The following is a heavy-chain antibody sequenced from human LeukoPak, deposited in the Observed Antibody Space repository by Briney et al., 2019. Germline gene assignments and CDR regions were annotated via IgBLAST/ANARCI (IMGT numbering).Heavy chain of an antibody. V-gene: IGHV4-38-2*02. D-gene: IGHD3-3*02. CDR3: ARILAAGPFDY. Sequence: SETLSLTCTVSGYSIRSGYYWAWIRQPPGKGLEWIGSTYHSGGTDYNPSLKSRVSISADTSKNQFSLQLNSLTAADTAVYYCARILAAGPFDYWGQGTLVTVSS. CDR2: TYHSGGT. CDR1: GYSIRSGYY. J-gene: IGHJ4*02.